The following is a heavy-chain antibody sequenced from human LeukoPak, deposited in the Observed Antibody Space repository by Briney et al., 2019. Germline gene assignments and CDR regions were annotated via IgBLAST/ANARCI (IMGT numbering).Heavy chain of an antibody. CDR1: GGTFSSYA. J-gene: IGHJ4*02. CDR3: ARVGGLGSLGY. D-gene: IGHD1-26*01. V-gene: IGHV1-69*04. Sequence: SVKVSCKASGGTFSSYAISWVRQAPGQGLEWMGRIIPILGIANYAQKFQGRVTITADKSTSTAYRELSSLRSEDTAVYYCARVGGLGSLGYWGQGTLVTVSS. CDR2: IIPILGIA.